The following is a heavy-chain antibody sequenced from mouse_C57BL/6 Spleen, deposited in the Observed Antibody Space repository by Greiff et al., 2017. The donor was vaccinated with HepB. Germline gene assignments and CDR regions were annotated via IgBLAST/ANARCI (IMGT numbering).Heavy chain of an antibody. D-gene: IGHD2-14*01. CDR1: GYTFTSYG. CDR3: AREWYDGIGCYCYFDV. J-gene: IGHJ1*03. V-gene: IGHV1-81*01. CDR2: IYPRSGNT. Sequence: VQLQQPGAELARPGASVKLSCKASGYTFTSYGISWVKQRTGQGLEWIGEIYPRSGNTYYNEKFKGKATLTVDKSSSTAYMELRSLTSEDSAVYVCAREWYDGIGCYCYFDVWGTGTTVTVSS.